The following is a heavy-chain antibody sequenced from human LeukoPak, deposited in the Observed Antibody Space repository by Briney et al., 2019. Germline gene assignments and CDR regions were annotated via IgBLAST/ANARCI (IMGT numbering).Heavy chain of an antibody. CDR3: ASTLPFQLVH. CDR2: IYHSGST. D-gene: IGHD6-13*01. Sequence: PSETLSLTCTVSGGSISSGDYYWSWIRQPPGKGLEWIGEIYHSGSTNYNPSLKSRVTISVDKSKNQFSLKLSSVTAADTAVYYCASTLPFQLVHWGQGTLVTVSS. V-gene: IGHV4-39*07. J-gene: IGHJ4*02. CDR1: GGSISSGDYY.